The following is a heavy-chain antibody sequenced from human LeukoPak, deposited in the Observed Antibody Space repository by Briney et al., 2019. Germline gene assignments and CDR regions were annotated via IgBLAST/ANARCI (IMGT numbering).Heavy chain of an antibody. D-gene: IGHD3-22*01. V-gene: IGHV4-31*03. Sequence: SQTLSLTCTVSGGSISSGGYYWSWIRQHPGKGLEWIGYIYYSGSTYYNPSLKSRVTISVDTSKNQFSLKLSSVTAADTAVHYCARDLWPYDSSGYPGYWGQGTLVTVSS. CDR1: GGSISSGGYY. CDR2: IYYSGST. CDR3: ARDLWPYDSSGYPGY. J-gene: IGHJ4*02.